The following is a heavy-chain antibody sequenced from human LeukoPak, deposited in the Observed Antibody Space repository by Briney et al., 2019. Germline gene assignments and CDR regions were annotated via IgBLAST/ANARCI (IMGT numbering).Heavy chain of an antibody. Sequence: SGTLSLTCTVSGGSISSYYWSWIRQPPGKGLEWIGYIYYSGSTNYNPSLKSRVTISVDTSKNQFSLKLSSVTAADTAVYYCARTSDYYDSSGYYSWFDPWGQGTLVTVSS. CDR2: IYYSGST. V-gene: IGHV4-59*12. D-gene: IGHD3-22*01. J-gene: IGHJ5*02. CDR3: ARTSDYYDSSGYYSWFDP. CDR1: GGSISSYY.